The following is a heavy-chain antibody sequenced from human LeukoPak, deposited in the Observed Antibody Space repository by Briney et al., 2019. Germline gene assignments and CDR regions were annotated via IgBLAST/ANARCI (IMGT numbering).Heavy chain of an antibody. D-gene: IGHD3-22*01. CDR2: ISSSSSYI. V-gene: IGHV3-21*01. Sequence: GGSLRLSCAASGFTFSSYNMNWVRQAPGKGLEWVSSISSSSSYIYYADSVKGRFTISRDNAKNSLYLQMNSLRAEDTAVYYCARVHYYDSSGYSHWGQGTLVTVSS. CDR3: ARVHYYDSSGYSH. CDR1: GFTFSSYN. J-gene: IGHJ4*02.